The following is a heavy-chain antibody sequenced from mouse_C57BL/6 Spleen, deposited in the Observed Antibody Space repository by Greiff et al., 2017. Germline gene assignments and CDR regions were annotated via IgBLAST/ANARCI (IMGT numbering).Heavy chain of an antibody. V-gene: IGHV1-63*01. CDR3: ARTGGSEAMDY. CDR1: GYNFNNYC. J-gene: IGHJ4*01. CDR2: IYPGGGYT. D-gene: IGHD1-1*02. Sequence: QVQLQQSGAELVRPGASVKLSCTASGYNFNNYCMGWVKQRPEHGLEWIGDIYPGGGYTKYNQKFKGKATMTADKSSSTAYLQFSSLTHEDTAIYYCARTGGSEAMDYWGQGTSVTVSS.